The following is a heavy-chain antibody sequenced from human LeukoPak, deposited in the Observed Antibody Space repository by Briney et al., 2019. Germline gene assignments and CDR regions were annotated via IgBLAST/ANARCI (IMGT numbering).Heavy chain of an antibody. D-gene: IGHD1-26*01. V-gene: IGHV1-2*06. CDR3: ARETYNGRYYYFDY. CDR2: INPKSGGT. J-gene: IGHJ4*02. Sequence: GASVKVSCKASGYTFIDYYIHWVRQAPGQGLELMGRINPKSGGTNHAQKFQGRVTMTRDTSISTAYMELSSLRSDDTAVYFCARETYNGRYYYFDYWGQGTLVTVSS. CDR1: GYTFIDYY.